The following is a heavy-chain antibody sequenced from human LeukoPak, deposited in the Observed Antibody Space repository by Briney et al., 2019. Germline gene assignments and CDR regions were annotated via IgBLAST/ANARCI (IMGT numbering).Heavy chain of an antibody. CDR3: ATSTIDYYDSSGYYGAFDI. CDR2: IYYSGST. D-gene: IGHD3-22*01. CDR1: GGSISSYY. J-gene: IGHJ3*02. Sequence: PSETLSLTCTVSGGSISSYYWSWIRQPPGKGLEWIGYIYYSGSTNYNPSLKSRVTISVDTSKNQFSLKLSSVTAADTAVYYCATSTIDYYDSSGYYGAFDIWGQGTMVTVSS. V-gene: IGHV4-59*01.